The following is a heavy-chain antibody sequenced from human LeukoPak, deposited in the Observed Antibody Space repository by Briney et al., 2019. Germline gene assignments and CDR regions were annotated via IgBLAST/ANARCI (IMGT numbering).Heavy chain of an antibody. CDR2: ISYDASNK. Sequence: PGGSLRLSCAASGFTFSRYGMHWVRQTPGKGLEWVAVISYDASNKYYADSVKGRFTISRDNSKNALYLQMNSLRAEDTAVYYCAKSHGYSYGFDYWGQETLVTVSS. CDR3: AKSHGYSYGFDY. CDR1: GFTFSRYG. J-gene: IGHJ4*02. V-gene: IGHV3-30*18. D-gene: IGHD5-18*01.